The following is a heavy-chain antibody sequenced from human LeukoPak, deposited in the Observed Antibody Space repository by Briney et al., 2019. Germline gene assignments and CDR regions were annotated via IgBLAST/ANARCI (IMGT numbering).Heavy chain of an antibody. J-gene: IGHJ4*02. CDR2: INPSGGST. V-gene: IGHV1-46*01. Sequence: GASVKVSCKASGYTFTSYYMHWVRQAPGQGLEWMGIINPSGGSTSYAQKFQGRVTMTRDMSTSTVYMELSSLRSEDTAVYYCVRDKLDTLVPAAILGYWGQGTLVTVSS. CDR3: VRDKLDTLVPAAILGY. CDR1: GYTFTSYY. D-gene: IGHD2-2*02.